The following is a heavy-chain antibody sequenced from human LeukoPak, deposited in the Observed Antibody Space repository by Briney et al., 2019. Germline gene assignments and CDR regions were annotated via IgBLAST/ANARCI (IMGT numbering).Heavy chain of an antibody. CDR2: IYHSGST. CDR1: GYSISSGYY. D-gene: IGHD2-2*01. CDR3: AGGSYCSSTSCYRGIDP. Sequence: SENLSLNCTVSGYSISSGYYWGWIRQPPGKGLEWIGTIYHSGSTYYNPSLKSRVTISVDTSKNQFSLKLSCFTAADNAVYYCAGGSYCSSTSCYRGIDPWGQGTLVTVSS. V-gene: IGHV4-38-2*02. J-gene: IGHJ5*02.